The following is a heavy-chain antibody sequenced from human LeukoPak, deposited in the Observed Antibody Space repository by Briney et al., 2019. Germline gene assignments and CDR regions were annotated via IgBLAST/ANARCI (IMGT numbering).Heavy chain of an antibody. V-gene: IGHV1-69*05. CDR2: IIPIFGTT. CDR1: GGTFSSYA. Sequence: ASVKVSCKASGGTFSSYAISWVRQAPGQGLEWMGGIIPIFGTTNCAQKFQGRVTITTDESTSTAYMELSSLRSEDTAVYYCAIHSSGWGRVYWGQGTLVTVSS. CDR3: AIHSSGWGRVY. J-gene: IGHJ4*02. D-gene: IGHD6-19*01.